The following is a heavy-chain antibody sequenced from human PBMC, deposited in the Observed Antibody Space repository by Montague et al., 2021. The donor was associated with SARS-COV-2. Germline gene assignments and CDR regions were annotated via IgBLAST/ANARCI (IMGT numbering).Heavy chain of an antibody. D-gene: IGHD6-19*01. CDR1: GFSLRTSGMC. CDR2: IDWDDDK. Sequence: PALVKPTQTLTLTCTFSGFSLRTSGMCMSWIRQPPGKALEWLALIDWDDDKYYSTSLETRLNISKDTSKNQVVLTMTNMDPVDTATYYCARVRTEQWQALSFDYWGQGTLVTVSS. V-gene: IGHV2-70*01. J-gene: IGHJ4*02. CDR3: ARVRTEQWQALSFDY.